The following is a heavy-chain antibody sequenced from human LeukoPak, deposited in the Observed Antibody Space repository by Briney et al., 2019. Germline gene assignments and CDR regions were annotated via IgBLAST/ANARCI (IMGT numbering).Heavy chain of an antibody. CDR1: GYSISSDYY. V-gene: IGHV4-38-2*02. D-gene: IGHD3-3*01. Sequence: SETLSLTCTVSGYSISSDYYWGWIRQPPGKGLEWIGSIHHSGRTYYNPSLKSRVTISVDTSKNQFSLKLSSVTAADTAVYYCARDHLANLASRLFNPWGQGTLVTVSS. J-gene: IGHJ5*02. CDR3: ARDHLANLASRLFNP. CDR2: IHHSGRT.